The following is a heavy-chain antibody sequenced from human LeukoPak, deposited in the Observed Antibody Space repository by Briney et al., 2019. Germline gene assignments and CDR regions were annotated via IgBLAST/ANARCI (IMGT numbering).Heavy chain of an antibody. J-gene: IGHJ4*02. CDR3: AKDHYDSSGYIDY. V-gene: IGHV3-23*01. CDR1: GFTFSSYA. CDR2: ISGSGGST. D-gene: IGHD3-22*01. Sequence: SGGSPRLSCAASGFTFSSYAMSWVRQAPGKGLEWVSAISGSGGSTYYADSVKGRFTISRDNSKNTLYLQMNSLRAEDTAVYYCAKDHYDSSGYIDYWGQGTLVTVSS.